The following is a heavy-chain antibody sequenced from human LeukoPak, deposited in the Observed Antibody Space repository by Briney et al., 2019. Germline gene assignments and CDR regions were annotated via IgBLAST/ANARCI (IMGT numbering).Heavy chain of an antibody. Sequence: PSETLSLTCAASGGSISSSTWWTWVRQPPGKGLEWIGEIFHSGSTNSNPSLKSRLTMSVDESKHEFSLKLTSVTAADTAVYYCASGALLSRYLEYWGQGTLVTVSS. V-gene: IGHV4-4*02. J-gene: IGHJ4*02. CDR2: IFHSGST. CDR1: GGSISSSTW. D-gene: IGHD3-3*01. CDR3: ASGALLSRYLEY.